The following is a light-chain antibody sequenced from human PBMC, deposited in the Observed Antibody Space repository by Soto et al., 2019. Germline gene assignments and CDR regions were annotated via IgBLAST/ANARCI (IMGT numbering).Light chain of an antibody. Sequence: EIVMTQSPATLSVSPGGRATLSCRASQSISGALAWYQQKPGQAPRLLIYGASTRATTFPARFSGSGSGTDFTLTISSLQSEDFAVYYCQQYNNWPWTFSQGTKVDIK. V-gene: IGKV3-15*01. CDR3: QQYNNWPWT. CDR2: GAS. J-gene: IGKJ1*01. CDR1: QSISGA.